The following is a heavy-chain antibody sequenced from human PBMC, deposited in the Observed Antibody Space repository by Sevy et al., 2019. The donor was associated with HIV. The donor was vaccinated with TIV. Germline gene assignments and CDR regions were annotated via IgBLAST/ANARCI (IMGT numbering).Heavy chain of an antibody. J-gene: IGHJ4*02. CDR1: GGTISSSSYR. CDR2: IYHTGAA. D-gene: IGHD4-4*01. Sequence: SETLSLTCTVSGGTISSSSYRWGWIRQPPGKGLEWVGSIYHTGAADDNPSLKRRVTMSVDTSKNQFSLQVGSVTAADTAVYYCARWSSNNFDYWGQGALVTVSS. V-gene: IGHV4-39*01. CDR3: ARWSSNNFDY.